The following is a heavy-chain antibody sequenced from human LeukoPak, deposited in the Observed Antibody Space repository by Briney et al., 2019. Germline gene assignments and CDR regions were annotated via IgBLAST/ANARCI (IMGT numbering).Heavy chain of an antibody. CDR1: GGSVSDYY. V-gene: IGHV4-59*02. CDR2: IYHTGST. CDR3: ARGGYYDILTGYYKRYFDY. D-gene: IGHD3-9*01. J-gene: IGHJ4*02. Sequence: SETLSLTCTISGGSVSDYYWSWIRQSPGKGLEWIGYIYHTGSTSYSPSLKSRVTISVDTSKNQFSLKLSSVTAADTAVYYCARGGYYDILTGYYKRYFDYWGQGTLVTVSS.